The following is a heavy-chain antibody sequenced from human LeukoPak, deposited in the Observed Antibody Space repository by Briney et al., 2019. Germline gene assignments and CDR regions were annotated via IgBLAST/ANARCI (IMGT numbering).Heavy chain of an antibody. CDR1: GFTFSSYW. CDR2: IKQDGSEK. Sequence: PGGSLRLSCAASGFTFSSYWMSWVRQAPGKGLEWVANIKQDGSEKYYVDSVKGRFTTSRDNAKNSLYLQMNSLRAEDTAVYYCARSGELLYRENYFDYWGQGTLVTVSS. J-gene: IGHJ4*02. CDR3: ARSGELLYRENYFDY. D-gene: IGHD3-10*01. V-gene: IGHV3-7*01.